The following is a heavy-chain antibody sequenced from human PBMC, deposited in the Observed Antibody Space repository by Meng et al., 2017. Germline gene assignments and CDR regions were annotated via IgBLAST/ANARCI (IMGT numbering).Heavy chain of an antibody. J-gene: IGHJ4*02. D-gene: IGHD1-1*01. CDR1: CFTFNTYG. V-gene: IGHV3-74*01. CDR3: LDEAPRCDY. Sequence: EGQLGESGGALLLPGASLRLTCAAWCFTFNTYGRRGVRQVTGESLVSVSRISANASITNYADSVTGPFTISRDNSMNPLYLQITSLGPEGTAVYFCLDEAPRCDYWGQGTLVTVSS. CDR2: ISANASIT.